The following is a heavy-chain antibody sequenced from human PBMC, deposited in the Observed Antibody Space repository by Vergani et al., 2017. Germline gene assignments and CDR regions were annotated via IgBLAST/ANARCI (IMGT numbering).Heavy chain of an antibody. CDR1: GFSLTNARMG. CDR3: ARSSYYGSDAFDI. Sequence: QVTLKESGPVLVKPTETLTLTCTVSGFSLTNARMGVSWIRQPPGKALEWLAHIFSNDEKSYSTSLKSRLTISKETSKSQLVLTMTNMDPVDTATYYCARSSYYGSDAFDIWGQGTMVTVSS. V-gene: IGHV2-26*01. D-gene: IGHD3-10*01. J-gene: IGHJ3*02. CDR2: IFSNDEK.